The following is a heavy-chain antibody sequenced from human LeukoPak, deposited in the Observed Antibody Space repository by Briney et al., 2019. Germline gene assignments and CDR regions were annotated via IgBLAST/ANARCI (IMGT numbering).Heavy chain of an antibody. Sequence: PGGSLRLSCAASGFTFSSYWMTWVRQAPGKGLEWVANMNLDGSEKYYGDSVKGRFIISRDNAKNSLFLQMNSLIAEDTAVYYCARDDGFSCYSYRGQGTLVTVSS. J-gene: IGHJ4*02. CDR1: GFTFSSYW. CDR3: ARDDGFSCYSY. CDR2: MNLDGSEK. D-gene: IGHD3/OR15-3a*01. V-gene: IGHV3-7*01.